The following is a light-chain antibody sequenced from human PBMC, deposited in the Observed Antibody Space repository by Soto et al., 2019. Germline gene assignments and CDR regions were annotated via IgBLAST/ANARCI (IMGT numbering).Light chain of an antibody. CDR1: QGINNH. Sequence: DFQMTQSPSSLYASVGDRVTITCRASQGINNHLAWFQQKPGKVPKVLIYAASTLQSGAPSRFSGSGSGTDFTLTISSLQPEDVATYYCQNYNSAPPAGTFGGGTKVEIK. V-gene: IGKV1-27*01. CDR2: AAS. CDR3: QNYNSAPPAGT. J-gene: IGKJ4*01.